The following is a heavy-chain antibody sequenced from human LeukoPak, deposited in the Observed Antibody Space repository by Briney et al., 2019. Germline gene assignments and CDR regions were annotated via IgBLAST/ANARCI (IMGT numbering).Heavy chain of an antibody. CDR2: ISYDGSNK. D-gene: IGHD2-8*02. Sequence: PGGSLRLSCAASGFTFSSYAMHWVRQAPGKGLEWVAVISYDGSNKYYADSVKGRFTISRDNSKNTLYLQMNSLRAEDTAVYYCARARPEVWSPDFWGQGTLVTVSS. CDR1: GFTFSSYA. CDR3: ARARPEVWSPDF. J-gene: IGHJ4*02. V-gene: IGHV3-30-3*01.